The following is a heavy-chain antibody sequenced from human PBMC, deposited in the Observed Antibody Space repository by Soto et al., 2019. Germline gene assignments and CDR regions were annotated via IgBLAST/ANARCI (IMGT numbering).Heavy chain of an antibody. CDR1: SGSISSYY. Sequence: SETLSLTCTVSSGSISSYYWSWVRQPPGKGLEWIGYIYYSGSTNYNPSLKSRVTISVDTSKNQFSLKLSSVTAADTAVYYCARFDYYDSSGYYSAFDYWGQGTLVTVSS. D-gene: IGHD3-22*01. CDR3: ARFDYYDSSGYYSAFDY. CDR2: IYYSGST. J-gene: IGHJ4*02. V-gene: IGHV4-59*01.